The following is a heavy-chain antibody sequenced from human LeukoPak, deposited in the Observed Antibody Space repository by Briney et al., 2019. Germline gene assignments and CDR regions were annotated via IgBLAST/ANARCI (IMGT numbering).Heavy chain of an antibody. J-gene: IGHJ3*02. Sequence: PSETLSFTCSVSGVSIGSYYWMWIRQPPGKGLEWIGYIGYSGRTNYNPSLKSRVIISVDTSKNQFSLKLSSVTAADTAVYYCARVAHDYVETFGAFLISRPGTMVTVSS. D-gene: IGHD3-3*02. CDR2: IGYSGRT. CDR3: ARVAHDYVETFGAFLI. V-gene: IGHV4-59*01. CDR1: GVSIGSYY.